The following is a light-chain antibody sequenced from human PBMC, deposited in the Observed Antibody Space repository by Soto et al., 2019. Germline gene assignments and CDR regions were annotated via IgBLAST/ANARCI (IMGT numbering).Light chain of an antibody. CDR2: EGS. Sequence: QSALTQPASVSGSPGQSITISCTGTSSDVGSSNLVSWYQQHPGKAPKLMIYEGSKRPSGVSDRFSGSKTGNTASLTISGLQAEDEDDYYCCSYAGSSTWVFGGGTQLTVL. CDR3: CSYAGSSTWV. J-gene: IGLJ3*02. CDR1: SSDVGSSNL. V-gene: IGLV2-23*01.